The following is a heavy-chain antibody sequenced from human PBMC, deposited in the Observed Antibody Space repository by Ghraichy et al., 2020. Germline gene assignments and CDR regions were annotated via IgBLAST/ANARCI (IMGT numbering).Heavy chain of an antibody. CDR3: ARSISGETRIPDRTYDS. D-gene: IGHD2-15*01. Sequence: SETLSLTCSVSGDSMTSNNYYWAWIRQPPGKGLEWIGNIYYTGSGSGTTYYNPSLMGRVSISVDSSKNQFSVETSSVTAADTAIYYCARSISGETRIPDRTYDSWGQGTRVTVSS. CDR1: GDSMTSNNYY. CDR2: IYYTGSGSGTT. J-gene: IGHJ4*02. V-gene: IGHV4-39*01.